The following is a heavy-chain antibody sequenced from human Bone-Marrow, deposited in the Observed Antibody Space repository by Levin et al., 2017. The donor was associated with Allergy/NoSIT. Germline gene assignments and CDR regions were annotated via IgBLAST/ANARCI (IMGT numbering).Heavy chain of an antibody. CDR2: IWYDGSNK. CDR1: GFTFSSYG. Sequence: GESLKISCAASGFTFSSYGMHWVRQAPGKGLEWVAVIWYDGSNKYYADSVKGRFTISRDNSKNTLYLQMNSLRAEDTAVYYCARDLATGLYDYIWGSYRSDAFDIWGQGTMVTVSS. CDR3: ARDLATGLYDYIWGSYRSDAFDI. V-gene: IGHV3-33*01. J-gene: IGHJ3*02. D-gene: IGHD3-16*02.